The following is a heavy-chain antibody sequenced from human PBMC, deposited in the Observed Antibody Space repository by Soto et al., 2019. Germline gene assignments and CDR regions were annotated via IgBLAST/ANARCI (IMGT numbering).Heavy chain of an antibody. D-gene: IGHD1-26*01. CDR3: ARASARACRAYLDT. Sequence: GVSVKVSCKASGYTFTSYWMHSVRQAPGQGLEWLGVINPSGGSTTYAEKFEGRVSMTRDTSTSTVYRELCSLRSDDTAVYYCARASARACRAYLDTLGQEALVAISS. J-gene: IGHJ4*02. V-gene: IGHV1-46*01. CDR1: GYTFTSYW. CDR2: INPSGGST.